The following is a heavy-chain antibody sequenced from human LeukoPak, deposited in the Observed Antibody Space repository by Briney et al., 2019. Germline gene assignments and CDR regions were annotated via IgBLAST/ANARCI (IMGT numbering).Heavy chain of an antibody. CDR1: GYSFTSYW. CDR3: ARRLYYYNSGTNYYFDF. V-gene: IGHV5-51*01. Sequence: GESLKISCKGSGYSFTSYWIGWVRQMPGKGLEWMGIIYPGDSDTRYSPSFQGQVTISADKSISTAYLQWSSLKASDTAMYYCARRLYYYNSGTNYYFDFWGQGTLVTVSS. D-gene: IGHD3-10*01. J-gene: IGHJ4*02. CDR2: IYPGDSDT.